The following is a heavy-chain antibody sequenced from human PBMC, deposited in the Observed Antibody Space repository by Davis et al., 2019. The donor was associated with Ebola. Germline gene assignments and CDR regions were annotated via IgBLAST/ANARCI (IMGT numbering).Heavy chain of an antibody. J-gene: IGHJ4*02. V-gene: IGHV1-2*02. CDR1: GYTFTGYY. CDR2: INPNSGGT. CDR3: ARDPGSRDSSGWYFDY. D-gene: IGHD6-19*01. Sequence: ASVKVSCKASGYTFTGYYMHWVRQAPGQGLEWMGWINPNSGGTNYAQKFQGRVTMTRDTSISTAYMELSRLRSDDTAVYYCARDPGSRDSSGWYFDYWGQGTLVTVSS.